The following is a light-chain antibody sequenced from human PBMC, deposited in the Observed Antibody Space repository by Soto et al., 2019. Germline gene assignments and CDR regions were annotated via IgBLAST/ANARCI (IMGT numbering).Light chain of an antibody. CDR1: NIGGKS. CDR2: DDS. Sequence: SYELTQPPSVSVAPGQTARITCGGNNIGGKSVHWYQQKPGQAPVLVVYDDSDRPSGIPERFSGSNSGNTATLTISRVEAGDEADYYCLVWDSRSTHVFGTGTKVTVL. J-gene: IGLJ1*01. CDR3: LVWDSRSTHV. V-gene: IGLV3-21*02.